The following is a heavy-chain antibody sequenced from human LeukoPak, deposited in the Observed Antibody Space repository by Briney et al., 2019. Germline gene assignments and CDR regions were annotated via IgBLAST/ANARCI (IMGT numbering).Heavy chain of an antibody. V-gene: IGHV4-39*01. J-gene: IGHJ4*02. CDR1: GASISGSGYY. CDR3: VKSGGYGLIDY. CDR2: IYYAGST. D-gene: IGHD1-26*01. Sequence: SETLSLTCAVSGASISGSGYYLGWIRQPPGKGLEWIGNIYYAGSTYYNASLQSRVTISIDTSKNQFSLRLNSVTAADTAMYYCVKSGGYGLIDYWGQGTLVTVSS.